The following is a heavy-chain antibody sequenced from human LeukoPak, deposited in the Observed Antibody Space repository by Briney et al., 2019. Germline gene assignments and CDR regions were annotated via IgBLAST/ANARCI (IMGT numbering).Heavy chain of an antibody. CDR3: ARAVDIVATIRTNWFDP. CDR1: GYSFTGYY. J-gene: IGHJ5*02. CDR2: INPNSGGT. V-gene: IGHV1-2*06. Sequence: ASLKVSCKASGYSFTGYYLHWVRQAPGQGLEWMGRINPNSGGTNYAQKFQGRVTMTRDTSISTAYMELSRLRSDDTAVYYCARAVDIVATIRTNWFDPWGQGTLVTVSS. D-gene: IGHD5-12*01.